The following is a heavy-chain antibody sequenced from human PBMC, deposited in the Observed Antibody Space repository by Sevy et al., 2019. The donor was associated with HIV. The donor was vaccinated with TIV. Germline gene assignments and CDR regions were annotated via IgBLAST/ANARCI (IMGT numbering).Heavy chain of an antibody. V-gene: IGHV3-15*01. CDR2: IKSKADGGTP. J-gene: IGHJ4*02. Sequence: GGSLRLSCGASGFIFSNARMSWVRQAPGKGLEWVGRIKSKADGGTPDDAAPVKGTFTISRDDSINTLYLQMNSLRTDDTAVYYCGYSEYGYYYDYWGQGTLVTVSS. CDR3: GYSEYGYYYDY. D-gene: IGHD1-26*01. CDR1: GFIFSNAR.